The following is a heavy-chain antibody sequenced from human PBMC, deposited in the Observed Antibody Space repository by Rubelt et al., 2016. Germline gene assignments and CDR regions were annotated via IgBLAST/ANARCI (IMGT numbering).Heavy chain of an antibody. D-gene: IGHD1-26*01. J-gene: IGHJ6*02. V-gene: IGHV4-34*01. CDR1: GGSFSGYY. CDR3: ARGRMGFHYYYYGMDV. Sequence: QVQLQQWGAGLLKPSETLSLTCAVYGGSFSGYYWSGIRQPPGKGLEWIGEINHSGSTNYNPSLKSRVTISVDTSKNQFSLKLSSVTAADTAVYYCARGRMGFHYYYYGMDVWGQGTTVTVSS. CDR2: INHSGST.